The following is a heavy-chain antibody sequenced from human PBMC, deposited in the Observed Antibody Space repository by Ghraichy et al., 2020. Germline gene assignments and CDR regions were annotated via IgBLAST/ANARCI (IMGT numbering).Heavy chain of an antibody. CDR3: ARVTFYYDTSGEAFDI. V-gene: IGHV4-30-2*01. Sequence: SETLSLTCTVSGGSISSDGYSWSWIRQPPGKGLEWIGFIYHSGSVSYTPSLKSRVTISLDRSKNQFSLKLTSVTAADPAVYFCARVTFYYDTSGEAFDIWGQGTIVTVSS. CDR1: GGSISSDGYS. J-gene: IGHJ3*02. CDR2: IYHSGSV. D-gene: IGHD3-22*01.